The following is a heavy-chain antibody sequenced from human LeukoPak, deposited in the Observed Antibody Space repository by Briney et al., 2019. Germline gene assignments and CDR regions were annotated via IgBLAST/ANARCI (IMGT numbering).Heavy chain of an antibody. CDR1: GYSLSNYW. CDR2: IYPGDSDT. V-gene: IGHV5-51*01. CDR3: ARYNTGYYYFDF. Sequence: GESLKISCKVSGYSLSNYWIGWVRQMPGRGLEWMGIIYPGDSDTRYSPSFQGQVTFSADKSISPAYLQWNSLKASDTAMYYCARYNTGYYYFDFWGPGTLVTVSS. J-gene: IGHJ4*02. D-gene: IGHD5-12*01.